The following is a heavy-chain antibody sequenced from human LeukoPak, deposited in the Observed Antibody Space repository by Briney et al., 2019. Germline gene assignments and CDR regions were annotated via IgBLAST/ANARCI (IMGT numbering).Heavy chain of an antibody. J-gene: IGHJ4*02. CDR1: GYSFTNSW. V-gene: IGHV5-51*01. CDR2: IYPGDSDT. CDR3: ARRAYSLAYFDF. Sequence: PGESLKISCKGSGYSFTNSWIGWVRQMPGKGLEWMGIIYPGDSDTRYSPSFQGQVTISADKSISTAYLQWSSLKASDTAIYYCARRAYSLAYFDFWGQGTLVTVSS. D-gene: IGHD5-12*01.